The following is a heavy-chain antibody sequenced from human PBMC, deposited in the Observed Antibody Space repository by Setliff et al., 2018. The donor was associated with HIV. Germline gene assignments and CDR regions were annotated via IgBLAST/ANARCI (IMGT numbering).Heavy chain of an antibody. CDR2: IYYSGST. CDR1: GGSISSDSYY. V-gene: IGHV4-39*07. Sequence: PSETLSLTCDVSGGSISSDSYYWAWIRQPPGKGLEWIGTIYYSGSTHYNPSLKSRLTISVDMSKNQLSLKLSSVTAADTAVYYCLLWTGYYTYWFFDLWGRGAQVTVSS. J-gene: IGHJ2*01. D-gene: IGHD3-3*01. CDR3: LLWTGYYTYWFFDL.